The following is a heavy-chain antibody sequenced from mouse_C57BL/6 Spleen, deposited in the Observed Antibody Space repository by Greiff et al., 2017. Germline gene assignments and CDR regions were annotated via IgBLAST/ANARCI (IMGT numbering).Heavy chain of an antibody. CDR2: ISDGGSYT. Sequence: EVQLVESGGGLVKPGGSLKLSCAASGFTFSSYAMSWVRQTPEKRLEWVATISDGGSYTYYPDNVKGRFTISRDNAKNNLYLQMSQLKSEDTAMYYCARDRANWDWYFDVWGTGTTVTVSA. D-gene: IGHD4-1*01. V-gene: IGHV5-4*01. CDR3: ARDRANWDWYFDV. J-gene: IGHJ1*03. CDR1: GFTFSSYA.